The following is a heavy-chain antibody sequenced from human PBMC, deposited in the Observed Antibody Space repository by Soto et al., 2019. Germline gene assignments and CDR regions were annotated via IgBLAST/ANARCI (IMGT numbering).Heavy chain of an antibody. CDR1: GCIFSNNG. J-gene: IGHJ4*02. V-gene: IGHV3-30*02. CDR3: TIVRVADSALDH. Sequence: PGGSLRLSCVVSGCIFSNNGIHWVRQTPGKGLEWVAFMSHYGSDTFYADSVKSRFTISRDNTKNTLFLHMINLRAEATAMYYCTIVRVADSALDHWGQGTLVTVSS. D-gene: IGHD3-10*02. CDR2: MSHYGSDT.